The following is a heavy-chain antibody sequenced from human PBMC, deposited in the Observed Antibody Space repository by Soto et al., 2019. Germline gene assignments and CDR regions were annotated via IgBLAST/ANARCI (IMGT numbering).Heavy chain of an antibody. CDR2: IFSNDEK. CDR3: ARIYRPVRSITIFGVVPPDYYYMDV. J-gene: IGHJ6*03. D-gene: IGHD3-3*01. V-gene: IGHV2-26*01. Sequence: SGPTLVNPTETLTLTCTVSGFSLSNARMGVSWIRQPPGKALEWLAHIFSNDEKSYSTSLKSRLTISKDTSKSQVVLTMTNMDPVDTATYYCARIYRPVRSITIFGVVPPDYYYMDVWGKGTTVTVSS. CDR1: GFSLSNARMG.